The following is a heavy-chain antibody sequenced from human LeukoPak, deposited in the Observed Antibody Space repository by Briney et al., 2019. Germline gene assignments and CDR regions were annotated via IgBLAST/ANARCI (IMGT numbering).Heavy chain of an antibody. CDR2: INWNGGST. CDR3: AKNYDFWSPDWFDP. CDR1: GFTFDDYG. J-gene: IGHJ5*02. Sequence: GGSLRLSCAASGFTFDDYGMSWVRQAPGKGLEWVSGINWNGGSTGYADSVKGRFTISRDNAKNSLYLQMNSLRAEDTALYYCAKNYDFWSPDWFDPWGQGSLVTVSS. D-gene: IGHD3-3*01. V-gene: IGHV3-20*04.